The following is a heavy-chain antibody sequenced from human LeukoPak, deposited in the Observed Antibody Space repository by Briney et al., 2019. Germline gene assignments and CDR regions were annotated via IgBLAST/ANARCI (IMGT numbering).Heavy chain of an antibody. Sequence: PSETLSLTCTVSGGSISSYYWSWIRQPPGKGLEWTGYIYYSGSTNYNPSLKSRVTISVDTSKNQFSLKLSSVTAADTAVYYCARVRPSIAYFDYWSQGTLVTVSS. D-gene: IGHD6-13*01. CDR1: GGSISSYY. V-gene: IGHV4-59*01. J-gene: IGHJ4*02. CDR3: ARVRPSIAYFDY. CDR2: IYYSGST.